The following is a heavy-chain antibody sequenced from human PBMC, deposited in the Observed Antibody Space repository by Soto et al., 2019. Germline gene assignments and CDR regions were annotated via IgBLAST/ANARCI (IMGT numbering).Heavy chain of an antibody. D-gene: IGHD5-18*01. J-gene: IGHJ4*02. CDR3: ARGGAPQVYRRYSYGSAGLDYFDY. V-gene: IGHV4-34*01. CDR2: INHSGST. Sequence: SETLSLTCAVYGGSFSGYYWSWIRQPPGKGLEWIGEINHSGSTNYNPSLKSRVTISVDTSKNQFSLKLSSVTAADTAVYYCARGGAPQVYRRYSYGSAGLDYFDYWGQGTLVTVSS. CDR1: GGSFSGYY.